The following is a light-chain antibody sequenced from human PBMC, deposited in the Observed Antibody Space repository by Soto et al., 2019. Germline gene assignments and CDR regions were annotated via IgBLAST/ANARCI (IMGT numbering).Light chain of an antibody. J-gene: IGKJ1*01. V-gene: IGKV3-20*01. CDR1: QSVSSNY. CDR3: QQYGSSPRT. CDR2: GAS. Sequence: EIVLTQSPGTLSLSPGDRATLSCRASQSVSSNYVAWYQQKPGQAPSLLVYGASIRATGIPDSFSGSGSGTDFTLVIRRLEPEDFAVYYCQQYGSSPRTFGQGTKVEIK.